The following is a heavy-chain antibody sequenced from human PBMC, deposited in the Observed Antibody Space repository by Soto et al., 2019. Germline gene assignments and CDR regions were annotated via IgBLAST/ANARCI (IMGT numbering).Heavy chain of an antibody. V-gene: IGHV3-23*01. CDR3: MVPPRVVAGTGFDY. CDR2: ISGSGGST. J-gene: IGHJ4*02. D-gene: IGHD6-19*01. CDR1: GFTFSSYA. Sequence: EVQLLESGGGLVQPGGSLRLSCAASGFTFSSYAMSWVRQAPGQGLEWVSAISGSGGSTYYADSVKGRFTISRDNSKNTLYLQMNSLRAEDTAVYYCMVPPRVVAGTGFDYWGQGTMVTVSS.